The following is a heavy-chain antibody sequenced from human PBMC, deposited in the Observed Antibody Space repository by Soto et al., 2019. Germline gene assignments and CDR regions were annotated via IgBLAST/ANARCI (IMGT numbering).Heavy chain of an antibody. D-gene: IGHD2-15*01. J-gene: IGHJ5*02. CDR3: ARDMGVAATGPNWFDP. CDR2: IIPIFGTA. V-gene: IGHV1-69*01. Sequence: QVQLVQSGAEVKKPGSSVTVSCKASGGTFSSYAISWVRQAPGQGLEWMGGIIPIFGTANYAQKFQGRVTITADESTSTACMELSSLRSEDTAVYYCARDMGVAATGPNWFDPWGQGTLVTVSS. CDR1: GGTFSSYA.